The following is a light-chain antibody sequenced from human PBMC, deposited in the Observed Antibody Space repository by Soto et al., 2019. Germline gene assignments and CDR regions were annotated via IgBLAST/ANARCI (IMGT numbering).Light chain of an antibody. CDR2: AAS. Sequence: DTQMPQPPSSLFASVGARVTIPCRACRAISSYLNWYQQKPGKPPKLLIYAASSLQVGVPSRFSGCGSGTDFTLTISSLQPEDFATYYCQQSYSTPRGFGPGTNVDIK. J-gene: IGKJ3*01. CDR1: RAISSY. V-gene: IGKV1-39*01. CDR3: QQSYSTPRG.